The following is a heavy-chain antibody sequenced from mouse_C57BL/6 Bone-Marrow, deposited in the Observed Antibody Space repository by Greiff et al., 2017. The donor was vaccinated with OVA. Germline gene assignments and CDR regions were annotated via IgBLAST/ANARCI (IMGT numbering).Heavy chain of an antibody. J-gene: IGHJ3*01. CDR2: IWSGGST. V-gene: IGHV2-2*01. Sequence: VKLQESGPGLVQPSQSLSITCTVSGFSLTSYGVHWVRQSPGKGLEWLGVIWSGGSTDYNAAFISRLSISKDNSKSQVFFKMNSLQADDTAIYYCARLYYDYDWFAYWGQGTLVTVSA. D-gene: IGHD2-4*01. CDR3: ARLYYDYDWFAY. CDR1: GFSLTSYG.